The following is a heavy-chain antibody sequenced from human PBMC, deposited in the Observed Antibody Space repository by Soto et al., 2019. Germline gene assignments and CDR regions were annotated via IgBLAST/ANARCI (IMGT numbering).Heavy chain of an antibody. CDR3: ARGRWEIFGVVMYYYYGMDV. D-gene: IGHD3-3*01. V-gene: IGHV4-39*07. J-gene: IGHJ6*02. CDR1: GGSISSGYYY. CDR2: INHSGST. Sequence: SETLSLTCSFSGGSISSGYYYLSWIRQPPGKGLEWIGEINHSGSTNYNPSLKSRVTISVDTSKNQFSLKLSSVTAADTAVCYCARGRWEIFGVVMYYYYGMDVWGQGTTVTVSS.